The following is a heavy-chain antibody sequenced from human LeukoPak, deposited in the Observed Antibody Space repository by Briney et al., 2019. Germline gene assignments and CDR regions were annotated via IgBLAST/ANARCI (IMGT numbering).Heavy chain of an antibody. D-gene: IGHD5-12*01. CDR3: ARDSPGYGAYVS. V-gene: IGHV3-7*01. J-gene: IGHJ1*01. CDR1: GFTFSNYW. CDR2: IKEDGSRE. Sequence: GGSLRLSCAASGFTFSNYWMTWVREAPGKGLEWVANIKEDGSREYYVDSVKGRFTISRDNAKNSLYLQMDSLTAEDTAVYYCARDSPGYGAYVSWGQGTLVSVSS.